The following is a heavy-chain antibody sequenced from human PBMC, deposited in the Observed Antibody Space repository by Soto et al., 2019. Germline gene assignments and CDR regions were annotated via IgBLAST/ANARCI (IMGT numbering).Heavy chain of an antibody. CDR2: INPNGGNT. J-gene: IGHJ4*02. V-gene: IGHV1-46*01. CDR1: GYTFTSYY. D-gene: IGHD6-19*01. Sequence: ASVKVSCKASGYTFTSYYMHWVRQAPGQGLEWMGIINPNGGNTNYAQKFQGRVTMTRDTSTSTAYMELGSLRSDDTAVYYCARESRYSSGWYYFDYWGQGTLVTVSS. CDR3: ARESRYSSGWYYFDY.